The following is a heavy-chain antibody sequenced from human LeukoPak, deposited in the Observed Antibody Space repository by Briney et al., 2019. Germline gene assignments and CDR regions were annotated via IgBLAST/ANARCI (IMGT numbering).Heavy chain of an antibody. D-gene: IGHD3-22*01. J-gene: IGHJ4*02. CDR2: ISSSGSTI. CDR1: GFTVSSNY. CDR3: ARDGSAGSGYFDY. Sequence: TGGSLRLSCAASGFTVSSNYMNWVRQAPGKGLEWVSYISSSGSTIYYADSVKGRFTISRDNAKNSLYLQMNSLRAEDTAVYYCARDGSAGSGYFDYWGQGTLVTVSS. V-gene: IGHV3-48*03.